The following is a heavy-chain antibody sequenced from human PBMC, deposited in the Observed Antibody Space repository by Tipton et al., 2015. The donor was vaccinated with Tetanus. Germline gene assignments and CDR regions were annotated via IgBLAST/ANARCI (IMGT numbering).Heavy chain of an antibody. D-gene: IGHD6-19*01. V-gene: IGHV1-46*01. CDR3: AFGLAVAGSDALDF. J-gene: IGHJ3*01. CDR2: INPSDGDS. Sequence: QLVQSGAEVKKPGASVKVSCRTSGYTFTRHYIHWVRQAPGQGLEWMGIINPSDGDSSLAQKFQGRVALTRDTSINTAYMELSRLGSDDTAVYYCAFGLAVAGSDALDFWGQGTMVTVSS. CDR1: GYTFTRHY.